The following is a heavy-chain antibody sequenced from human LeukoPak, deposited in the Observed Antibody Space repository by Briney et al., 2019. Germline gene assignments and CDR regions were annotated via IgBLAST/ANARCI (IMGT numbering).Heavy chain of an antibody. CDR3: ARGIRYYYEVGSNWFDP. D-gene: IGHD3-22*01. J-gene: IGHJ5*02. Sequence: ASVKVSCKASGYTFTSYYMHWVRQAPGQGLEWMGITNPSGGSTSYAQKFQGRVTMTRDTSMSTVYMELSSLRSEDTAVYYCARGIRYYYEVGSNWFDPWGQGTLVTVSS. CDR2: TNPSGGST. V-gene: IGHV1-46*01. CDR1: GYTFTSYY.